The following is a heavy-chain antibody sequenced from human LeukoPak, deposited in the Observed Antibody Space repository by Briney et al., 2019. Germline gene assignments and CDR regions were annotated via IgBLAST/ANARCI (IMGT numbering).Heavy chain of an antibody. J-gene: IGHJ4*02. V-gene: IGHV3-7*01. CDR1: GFIFSSYW. Sequence: GGSLRLSCAASGFIFSSYWMSWVRQAPGKGLEWVANIKQDGSEKYYVDSVKGRFTISRDNAKNSLYLQMNSLRAEDTAVYYCAKDLSPPSDIVVVPAALYPPLDYWGQGTLVTVSS. D-gene: IGHD2-2*01. CDR3: AKDLSPPSDIVVVPAALYPPLDY. CDR2: IKQDGSEK.